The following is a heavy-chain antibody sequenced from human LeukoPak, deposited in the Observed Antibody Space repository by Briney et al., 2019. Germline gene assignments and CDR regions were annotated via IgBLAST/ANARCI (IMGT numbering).Heavy chain of an antibody. J-gene: IGHJ6*03. Sequence: GASVKVSCKASGYRFSSFGISWVRQAPGQGLEWMGWISIYNGNTKYAQNFQGRVTMTTDTSTSTAYMELRSLRSDDTAVFYCARDGQKYFDWLLADYYMDVWGKGTTVTVSS. CDR2: ISIYNGNT. CDR3: ARDGQKYFDWLLADYYMDV. V-gene: IGHV1-18*01. CDR1: GYRFSSFG. D-gene: IGHD3-9*01.